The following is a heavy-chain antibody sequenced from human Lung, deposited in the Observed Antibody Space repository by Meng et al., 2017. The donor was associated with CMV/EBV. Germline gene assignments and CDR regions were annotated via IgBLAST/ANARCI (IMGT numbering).Heavy chain of an antibody. V-gene: IGHV4-34*01. CDR2: INHSGST. CDR1: GGSFSGYY. J-gene: IGHJ4*02. Sequence: SETLSLTCAVYGGSFSGYYWSWIRQPPGKGLEWIGEINHSGSTNYNPSLKSRVTISVDTSKNQFSMKLSSVTAADTAVYYCARGRYDFWSGYYRGYFDYWDEGTVITVS. D-gene: IGHD3-3*01. CDR3: ARGRYDFWSGYYRGYFDY.